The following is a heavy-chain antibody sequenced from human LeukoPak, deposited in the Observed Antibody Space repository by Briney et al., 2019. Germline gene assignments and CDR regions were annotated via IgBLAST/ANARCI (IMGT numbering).Heavy chain of an antibody. J-gene: IGHJ6*03. CDR1: GFTIDDYG. CDR2: ISYDGSSR. Sequence: GGSLRLSCGASGFTIDDYGMSWVRQAPGKGLEWVAHISYDGSSRYNEDSVKGRFTISRDDSKNTLYLQMNSLRPEDTAVYYCARPYLERSLKFCMDVWGKGTTVTVSS. D-gene: IGHD3-3*02. V-gene: IGHV3-30*03. CDR3: ARPYLERSLKFCMDV.